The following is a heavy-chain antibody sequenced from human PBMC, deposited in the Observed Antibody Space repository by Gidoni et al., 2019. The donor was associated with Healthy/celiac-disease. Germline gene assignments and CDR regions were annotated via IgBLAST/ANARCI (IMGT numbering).Heavy chain of an antibody. CDR1: GFPFSNYA. CDR2: ISSSSVTT. V-gene: IGHV3-23*01. CDR3: AKSSTSCHDY. D-gene: IGHD2-2*01. Sequence: EVQLLDSGGGLVQPGWSLRLSCPASGFPFSNYAMSWVRQAPGKGLGWVSSISSSSVTTYYADSVKGRFTISRDNSKNTLYLQMNSLRAEDTAGYYCAKSSTSCHDYWGQGTLVTVSS. J-gene: IGHJ4*02.